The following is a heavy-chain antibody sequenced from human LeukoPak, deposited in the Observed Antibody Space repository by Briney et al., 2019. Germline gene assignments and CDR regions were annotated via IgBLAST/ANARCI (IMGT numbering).Heavy chain of an antibody. J-gene: IGHJ6*03. V-gene: IGHV4-39*01. CDR2: IYYSGST. Sequence: SENLSLTCTVSGGSISSSSYYWGWIRQPPGKVLEWIGSIYYSGSTYYNPSLKSRVTISVDTSKNQFSLKLSSVTAADTAVYYCARHKLRSYHYMDVWGKGTTVTVSS. CDR3: ARHKLRSYHYMDV. D-gene: IGHD5-12*01. CDR1: GGSISSSSYY.